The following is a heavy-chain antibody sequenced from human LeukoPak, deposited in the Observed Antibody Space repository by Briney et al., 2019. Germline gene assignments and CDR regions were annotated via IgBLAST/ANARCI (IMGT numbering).Heavy chain of an antibody. Sequence: GGSLRLSCAASGFTVSDHLMDWVRQAPGKGLEWVARSRSRARGYSTEYAASVKGRFTISRGESNNLVYLQVNSLQTEDTAVYFCVSTITGSCFDDWGQGTLVTVSS. V-gene: IGHV3-72*01. CDR2: SRSRARGYST. CDR1: GFTVSDHL. J-gene: IGHJ5*02. CDR3: VSTITGSCFDD. D-gene: IGHD5-12*01.